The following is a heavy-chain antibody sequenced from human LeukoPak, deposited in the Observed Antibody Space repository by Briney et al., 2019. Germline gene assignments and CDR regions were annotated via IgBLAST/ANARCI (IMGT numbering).Heavy chain of an antibody. V-gene: IGHV1-46*01. CDR1: GYTFTSYY. J-gene: IGHJ5*02. CDR3: ARDIGGDNWFDP. D-gene: IGHD1-26*01. Sequence: ASVKVSCTASGYTFTSYYMHWVRQAPGQGLEWMGIINPSGGSTSYAQKFQGRVTMTRDMSTSTVYMELSSLRSEDTAVYYCARDIGGDNWFDPWGQGTLVTVSS. CDR2: INPSGGST.